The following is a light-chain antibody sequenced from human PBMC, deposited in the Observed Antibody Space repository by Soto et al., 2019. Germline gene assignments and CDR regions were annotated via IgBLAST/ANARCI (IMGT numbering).Light chain of an antibody. CDR2: AAS. CDR1: ENIFKF. V-gene: IGKV1-5*01. Sequence: DIQLIQSPATLSASVGDRITITCRASENIFKFLAWYQQRSGRAPNLLIYAASDLETGVPSRFSGRGSGTEFTLTIVSLQPDDSATYYCQHYNTQSITFGGGTKVDVK. J-gene: IGKJ4*01. CDR3: QHYNTQSIT.